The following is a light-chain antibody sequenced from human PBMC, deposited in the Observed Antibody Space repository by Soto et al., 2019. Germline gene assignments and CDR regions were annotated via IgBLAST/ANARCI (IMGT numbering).Light chain of an antibody. CDR3: QKYNGAPLT. CDR2: ATS. V-gene: IGKV1-27*01. CDR1: QGIAPY. J-gene: IGKJ4*01. Sequence: DVQMTQSPSSLSAFVGDRVTITCRASQGIAPYLAWFQQKPGKVPKLLIYATSTLQSGVPSRFSGSGSGTDFTLTINSLRPEDVGTYYCQKYNGAPLTFGGGTKV.